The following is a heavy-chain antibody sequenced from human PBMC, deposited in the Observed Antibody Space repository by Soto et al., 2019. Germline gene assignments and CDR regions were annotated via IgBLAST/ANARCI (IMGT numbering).Heavy chain of an antibody. CDR1: GDSISSYF. CDR2: IYDSGNT. CDR3: VSCRAASYGDAFDV. Sequence: VQLQESGPGLVKPSETLSLTCSVSGDSISSYFRNWIRQPPGKGLERIGCIYDSGNTDYNPSLKSRVTMSLSTSSNQFSLNLGSVSAADTAVYYCVSCRAASYGDAFDVWGQGTMVTVSS. D-gene: IGHD5-18*01. J-gene: IGHJ3*01. V-gene: IGHV4-59*03.